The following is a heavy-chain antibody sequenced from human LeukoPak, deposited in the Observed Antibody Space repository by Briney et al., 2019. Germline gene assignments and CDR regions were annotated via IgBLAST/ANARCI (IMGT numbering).Heavy chain of an antibody. V-gene: IGHV3-30*18. D-gene: IGHD3-10*01. CDR3: AKPYYYGSRSYMDY. CDR2: ISYDGSNT. J-gene: IGHJ4*02. Sequence: PVGSLRLSCAASGFTFSSYGMHWVRQAPGKGLEWEAVISYDGSNTYYADSVKGRFTISRDNSKNMLYLQMNSLRAEDTAVYYCAKPYYYGSRSYMDYWGQGTLVTVSS. CDR1: GFTFSSYG.